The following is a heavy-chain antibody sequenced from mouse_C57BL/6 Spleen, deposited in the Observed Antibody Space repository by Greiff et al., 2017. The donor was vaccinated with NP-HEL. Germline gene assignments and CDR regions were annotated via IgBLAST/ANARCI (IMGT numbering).Heavy chain of an antibody. Sequence: EVQLQQSGPELVKPGASVKISCKASGYTFTDYYMNWVKQSHGKSLEWIGDINPNNGGTSYNQKFKGKATLTVDKSSSTAYMELRSLTSEASAVSYCDRTYDGSCLYAMDYWGQGTSVTVSS. CDR2: INPNNGGT. J-gene: IGHJ4*01. V-gene: IGHV1-26*01. CDR3: DRTYDGSCLYAMDY. D-gene: IGHD2-12*01. CDR1: GYTFTDYY.